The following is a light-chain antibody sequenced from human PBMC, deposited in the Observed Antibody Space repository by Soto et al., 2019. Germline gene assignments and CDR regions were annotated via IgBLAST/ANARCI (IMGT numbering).Light chain of an antibody. CDR3: YSAADNNGV. J-gene: IGLJ3*02. Sequence: SYELTQPSSVSVSPGQTARITCSGDVLTKRYVRWFQQKPGQAPVLVIFKDTQRPSGIPERFSGSSSGTTVTLTISGAQVEDEGDYYCYSAADNNGVFGGGTKLTVL. CDR2: KDT. CDR1: VLTKRY. V-gene: IGLV3-27*01.